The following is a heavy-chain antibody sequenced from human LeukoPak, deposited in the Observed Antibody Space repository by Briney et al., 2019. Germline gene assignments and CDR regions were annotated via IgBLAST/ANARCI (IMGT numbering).Heavy chain of an antibody. CDR1: GGSISSYY. Sequence: PSETLSLTCTVSGGSISSYYWSWIRQPPGKGLEWIGYIYYSGSTNYNPSLKSRVTISVDTSKNQFSLKLSSVTAADTAVYYCASLAYYYYYMDVWGKGTTVTVSS. V-gene: IGHV4-59*01. CDR3: ASLAYYYYYMDV. CDR2: IYYSGST. J-gene: IGHJ6*03.